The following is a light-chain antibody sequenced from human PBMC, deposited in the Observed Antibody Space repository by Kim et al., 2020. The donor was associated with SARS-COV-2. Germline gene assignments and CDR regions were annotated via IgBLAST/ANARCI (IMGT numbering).Light chain of an antibody. CDR1: QTVLYNSNNKNY. V-gene: IGKV4-1*01. J-gene: IGKJ2*03. CDR2: WAS. CDR3: QQYYSTPHS. Sequence: DIVMTQSPDSLAVSLGERATLNCKSSQTVLYNSNNKNYLAWYQQKPGQAPKLLIYWASIRESGVSDRFSGSGSETDFTLTISSLQAEDVAVYYCQQYYSTPHSFGQGTKLDIK.